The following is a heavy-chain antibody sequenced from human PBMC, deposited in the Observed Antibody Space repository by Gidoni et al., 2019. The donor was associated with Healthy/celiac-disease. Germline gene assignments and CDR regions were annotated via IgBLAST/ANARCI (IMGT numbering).Heavy chain of an antibody. D-gene: IGHD2-15*01. CDR2: INHSGST. V-gene: IGHV4-34*01. CDR1: GGSDSGYD. CDR3: ARKGYCSGGSCYSSWFDP. J-gene: IGHJ5*02. Sequence: GGSDSGYDWSWIRQPPGKGLEWIGEINHSGSTNYNPSLKSRVTISVDTSKNQFSLKLSSVTAADTAVYYCARKGYCSGGSCYSSWFDPWGQGTLVTVSS.